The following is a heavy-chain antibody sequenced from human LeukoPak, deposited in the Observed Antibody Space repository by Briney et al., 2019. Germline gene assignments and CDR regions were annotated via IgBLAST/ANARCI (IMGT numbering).Heavy chain of an antibody. CDR1: GFTSSSYW. CDR2: IKSDGSST. Sequence: GGSLRLSCAASGFTSSSYWMHWVRQAPGKGLVWVSRIKSDGSSTTYADSVKGRFTTSRDNAKNTLYLQMNSLRAGDTAVYYCAREGCSGGSCLDYWGQGNLVTVSS. D-gene: IGHD2-15*01. V-gene: IGHV3-74*01. CDR3: AREGCSGGSCLDY. J-gene: IGHJ4*02.